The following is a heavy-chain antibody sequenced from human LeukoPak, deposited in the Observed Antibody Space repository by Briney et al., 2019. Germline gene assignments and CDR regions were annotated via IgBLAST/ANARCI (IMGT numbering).Heavy chain of an antibody. J-gene: IGHJ4*02. CDR3: ARDHSIYYYGSGGQYFGY. CDR1: GYTFNNYG. D-gene: IGHD3-10*01. V-gene: IGHV1-18*01. Sequence: ASVKVSCKASGYTFNNYGISWVRQAPGQGLEWMVWIIGHNGNTKYVQNFQGRVTLTTDTSASTAYMELRSLRSDDTAVYYCARDHSIYYYGSGGQYFGYWGQGTPVTVSS. CDR2: IIGHNGNT.